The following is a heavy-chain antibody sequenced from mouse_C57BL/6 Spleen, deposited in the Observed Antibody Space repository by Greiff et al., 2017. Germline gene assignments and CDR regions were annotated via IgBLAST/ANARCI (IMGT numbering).Heavy chain of an antibody. J-gene: IGHJ2*01. D-gene: IGHD3-3*01. V-gene: IGHV1-26*01. CDR3: ARGAGAFDY. CDR1: GYTFTDYY. Sequence: VQLQQSGPELVKPGASVKISCKASGYTFTDYYMNWVKQSHGKSLEWIGDINPNNGGTSYNQKFKGKATLTVDKSSSTAYMELRSLTSEDSAVXYCARGAGAFDYWGQGTTLTVSS. CDR2: INPNNGGT.